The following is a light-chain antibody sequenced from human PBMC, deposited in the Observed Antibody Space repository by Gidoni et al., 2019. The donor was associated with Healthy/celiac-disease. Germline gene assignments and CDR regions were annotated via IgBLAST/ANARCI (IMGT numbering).Light chain of an antibody. V-gene: IGLV6-57*02. CDR2: EDN. J-gene: IGLJ7*01. CDR1: SGSIASND. CDR3: QSYDSSNHAV. Sequence: NFMLTQPHSVSESPGKTVTISCTGSSGSIASNDVQWYQQRPGSAPTTVIYEDNQSPSGVPDRFSGSIDSSSNSASLTISGLKTEDEADYYCQSYDSSNHAVFGGGTQLTVL.